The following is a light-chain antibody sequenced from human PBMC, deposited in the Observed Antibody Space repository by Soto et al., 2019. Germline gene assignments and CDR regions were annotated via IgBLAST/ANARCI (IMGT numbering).Light chain of an antibody. CDR1: QSVSSSY. Sequence: EIVLTQSPGTLSLSPGERATLSCRASQSVSSSYLAWYQQKPGQAPRLLIYGASSRATGIPDRFSGSGSGTGFPLTISRVEPEDFAVYYCQQYCSSPTFGGGTKVEIK. CDR2: GAS. CDR3: QQYCSSPT. J-gene: IGKJ4*01. V-gene: IGKV3-20*01.